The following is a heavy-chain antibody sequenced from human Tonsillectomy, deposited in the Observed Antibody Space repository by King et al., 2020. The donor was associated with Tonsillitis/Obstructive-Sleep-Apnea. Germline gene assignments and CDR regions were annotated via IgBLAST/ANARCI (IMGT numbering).Heavy chain of an antibody. CDR1: GFTVSSNY. Sequence: VQLVESGGGLIQPGGSLRLSCAASGFTVSSNYMSWVRQAPGKGLEWVSVIYSGGSTYYADSVKGRFTISRDNSKNTLYLQMNSLRAEDTAVYYCARESDFGVGIDPDWYFDLWGRGTLVTVSS. CDR2: IYSGGST. D-gene: IGHD3-3*01. J-gene: IGHJ2*01. V-gene: IGHV3-53*01. CDR3: ARESDFGVGIDPDWYFDL.